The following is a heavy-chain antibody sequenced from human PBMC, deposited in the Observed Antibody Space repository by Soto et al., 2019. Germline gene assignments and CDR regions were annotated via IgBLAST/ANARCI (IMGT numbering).Heavy chain of an antibody. J-gene: IGHJ6*02. CDR2: IGTTSSFI. Sequence: EVQLVESGGGLVKPGGSLRLSCAASGFTFGTYTMSWVRQVPGKGLEWVSSIGTTSSFIYYADSVRGRFTISRDNAGDSLYLQMRSLRAEDTAVYYCARVMCGDCSSYYYYSMDVWGQGTTFTVSS. D-gene: IGHD2-21*02. CDR1: GFTFGTYT. CDR3: ARVMCGDCSSYYYYSMDV. V-gene: IGHV3-21*01.